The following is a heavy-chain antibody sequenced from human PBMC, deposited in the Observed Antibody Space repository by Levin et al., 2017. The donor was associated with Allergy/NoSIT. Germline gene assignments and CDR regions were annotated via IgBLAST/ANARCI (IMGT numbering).Heavy chain of an antibody. CDR1: GFTFSSYS. J-gene: IGHJ5*02. CDR2: ISTSSNYI. Sequence: AASVKVSCAASGFTFSSYSMNWVRQAPGQGLEWVSSISTSSNYIYYADSVKGRFTISRDNAKNSLYLQMNSLRAEDTAVYYCARGGRITGTTGAWGQGTLVAVSS. V-gene: IGHV3-21*01. D-gene: IGHD1-7*01. CDR3: ARGGRITGTTGA.